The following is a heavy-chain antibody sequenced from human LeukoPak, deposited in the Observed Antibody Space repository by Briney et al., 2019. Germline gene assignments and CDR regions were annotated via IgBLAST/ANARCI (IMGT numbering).Heavy chain of an antibody. CDR1: GGSISSGGYS. CDR3: ARGDNWNYKYYYYMDV. D-gene: IGHD1-7*01. Sequence: SQTLSLTCAVSGGSISSGGYSWSWIRQPPGKGLEWIGYIYHSGSTYYNPSLKSRVTISVDRSKNQFSLKLSSVTAADTAVYYCARGDNWNYKYYYYMDVWGKGTTVTVSS. V-gene: IGHV4-30-2*01. CDR2: IYHSGST. J-gene: IGHJ6*03.